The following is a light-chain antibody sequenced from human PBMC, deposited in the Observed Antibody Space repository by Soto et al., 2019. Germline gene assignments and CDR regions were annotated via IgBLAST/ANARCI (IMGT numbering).Light chain of an antibody. J-gene: IGLJ3*02. CDR3: TSYTTTSTRV. V-gene: IGLV2-14*03. Sequence: QSALTQPASVSGSPGQSITISCTGTSSDVGAYNYVSWCQHHPGKAPKLIIYDVNNRPSGVSNRFSGSKSGNTASLTISALQADDEAYSYCTSYTTTSTRVFGGGSKLTVL. CDR1: SSDVGAYNY. CDR2: DVN.